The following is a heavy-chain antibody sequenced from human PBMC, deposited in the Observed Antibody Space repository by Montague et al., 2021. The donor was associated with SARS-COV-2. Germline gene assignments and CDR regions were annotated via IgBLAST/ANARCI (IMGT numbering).Heavy chain of an antibody. Sequence: SETLSLTCTVSGGSISSSSYYWGWHRQPPGKGLEWIGSIYYSGSTYYNPSLKSRVTISVDTSKNPFSLKLSSVTAADTAVYYCARLGRQQLVRLSGMDVWGQGTTVTVSS. CDR3: ARLGRQQLVRLSGMDV. J-gene: IGHJ6*02. CDR1: GGSISSSSYY. V-gene: IGHV4-39*07. D-gene: IGHD6-13*01. CDR2: IYYSGST.